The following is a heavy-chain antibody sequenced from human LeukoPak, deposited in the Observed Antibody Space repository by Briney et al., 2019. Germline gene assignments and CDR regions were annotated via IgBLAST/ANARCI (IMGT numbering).Heavy chain of an antibody. CDR2: IYTSGST. V-gene: IGHV4-61*02. CDR1: GGSISSSCYY. Sequence: PSETLSLTCTVSGGSISSSCYYWSWIRQPAGKGLEWIGRIYTSGSTNYNPSLKSRVTISVDTSNNQFSLMLSSVTAADTAVYYCARRIANRNWFDPWGQGTLVTVSS. D-gene: IGHD1/OR15-1a*01. J-gene: IGHJ5*02. CDR3: ARRIANRNWFDP.